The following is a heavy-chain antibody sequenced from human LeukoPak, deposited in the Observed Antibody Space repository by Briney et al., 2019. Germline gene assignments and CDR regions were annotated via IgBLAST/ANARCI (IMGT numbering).Heavy chain of an antibody. CDR3: ARDSYSGSYLPGSPAFDI. CDR1: GGSISSGDYY. J-gene: IGHJ3*02. V-gene: IGHV4-30-4*08. D-gene: IGHD1-26*01. Sequence: PSQTLSLTCTVSGGSISSGDYYWSWIRQPPGKGLEWIGDIYYSGSTYYNPSLKSRVTISVDTSKNQFSLQLSSVTAADTAVYYCARDSYSGSYLPGSPAFDIWGQGTMVTVSS. CDR2: IYYSGST.